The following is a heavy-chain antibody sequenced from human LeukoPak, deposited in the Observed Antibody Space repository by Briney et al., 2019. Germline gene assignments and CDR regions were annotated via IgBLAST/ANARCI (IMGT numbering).Heavy chain of an antibody. V-gene: IGHV3-23*01. CDR1: GFTFSSYV. Sequence: GGSLRLSCAASGFTFSSYVMSWVRQAPGKGLEWVSAISGSGGSTYYADSVKGRFTISRDNSKNTLYLQMNSLRAEDTAVYYCAKDREVLQVLLWFGELVFDYWGQGTLVTVSS. J-gene: IGHJ4*02. D-gene: IGHD3-10*01. CDR3: AKDREVLQVLLWFGELVFDY. CDR2: ISGSGGST.